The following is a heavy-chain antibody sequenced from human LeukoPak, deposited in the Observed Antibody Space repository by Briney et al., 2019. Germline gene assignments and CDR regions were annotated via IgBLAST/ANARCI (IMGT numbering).Heavy chain of an antibody. CDR1: GFTFSSYS. CDR3: ATAAYDFWSDGYFDY. V-gene: IGHV3-21*01. D-gene: IGHD3-3*01. J-gene: IGHJ4*02. Sequence: GGSLRLSCAASGFTFSSYSMNWVRQAPGKGLEWVSSISSSSSYIYYADSVKGRFTISRDNAENSLYLQMNSLRAEDTAVYYCATAAYDFWSDGYFDYWGQGTLVTVSS. CDR2: ISSSSSYI.